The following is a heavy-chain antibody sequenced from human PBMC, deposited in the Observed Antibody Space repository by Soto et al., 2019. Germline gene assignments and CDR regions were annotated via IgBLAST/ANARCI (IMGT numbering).Heavy chain of an antibody. V-gene: IGHV3-30*18. J-gene: IGHJ4*02. CDR2: ISYDGSNK. CDR3: AKDLAEMATIIHIFDY. D-gene: IGHD5-12*01. Sequence: QVQLVESGGGVVQPGRSLRLSCAASGFTFSSYGMHWVRQAPGKGLEWVAVISYDGSNKYYADSVKGRFTISRDNSKNTLYLQMNSLRAEDTAVYYCAKDLAEMATIIHIFDYWGQGTLVTVSS. CDR1: GFTFSSYG.